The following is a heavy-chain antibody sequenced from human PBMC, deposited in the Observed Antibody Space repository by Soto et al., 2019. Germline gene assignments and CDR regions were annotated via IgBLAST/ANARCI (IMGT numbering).Heavy chain of an antibody. J-gene: IGHJ6*02. Sequence: SETLSLTCTVSGGSISSGGYYWSWIRQHPGKGLEWIGYIYYSGSTYYNPSLKSRVTISVDTSKNQFSLKLSSVTAADTAVYYCARDRRVAAAGYYYYYYGMDVWGQGTTVTVSS. D-gene: IGHD6-13*01. CDR3: ARDRRVAAAGYYYYYYGMDV. CDR2: IYYSGST. V-gene: IGHV4-31*03. CDR1: GGSISSGGYY.